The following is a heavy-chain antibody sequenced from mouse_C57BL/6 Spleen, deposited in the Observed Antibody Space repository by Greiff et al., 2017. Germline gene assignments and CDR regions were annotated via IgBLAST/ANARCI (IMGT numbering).Heavy chain of an antibody. CDR2: IDPSDSYT. CDR1: GYTFTSYW. CDR3: ASTRFAY. Sequence: VQLQQPGAELVRPGTSVKLSCKASGYTFTSYWMHWVKQRPGQGLEWIGVIDPSDSYTNYNQKFKGKATLTVDTSSSTAYMQLSSLTSEDSAVYYCASTRFAYWGQGTLVTVSA. J-gene: IGHJ3*01. V-gene: IGHV1-59*01. D-gene: IGHD2-1*01.